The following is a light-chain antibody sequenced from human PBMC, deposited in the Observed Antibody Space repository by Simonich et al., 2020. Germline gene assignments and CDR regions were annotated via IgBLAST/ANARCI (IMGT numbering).Light chain of an antibody. Sequence: EIVLTQSPGTLSLSPGERATLSCRASQSVSRNYLAWYQQKPVQAHRLLIYGASSRATGITDRFSVSGSGTDFTLTISRLEPEDFAVYYCQQYGSSPTFGQGTKVEIK. CDR2: GAS. CDR3: QQYGSSPT. V-gene: IGKV3-20*01. J-gene: IGKJ1*01. CDR1: QSVSRNY.